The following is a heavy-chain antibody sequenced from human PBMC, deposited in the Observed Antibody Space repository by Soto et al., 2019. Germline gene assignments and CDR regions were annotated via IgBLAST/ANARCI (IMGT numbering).Heavy chain of an antibody. CDR1: GFTFSSYA. J-gene: IGHJ6*03. D-gene: IGHD2-2*02. CDR2: ISGSGGST. V-gene: IGHV3-23*01. Sequence: EVQLLESGGGLVQPGGSLRLSCAASGFTFSSYAMSWVRQAPGKGLEWVSAISGSGGSTYYADSVKGRFTISRDNTKNTLYLQMNRVSAEVTAVYFCAKKGDEPLCGLYTNYNYYYMDVWGKGTTVTVSS. CDR3: AKKGDEPLCGLYTNYNYYYMDV.